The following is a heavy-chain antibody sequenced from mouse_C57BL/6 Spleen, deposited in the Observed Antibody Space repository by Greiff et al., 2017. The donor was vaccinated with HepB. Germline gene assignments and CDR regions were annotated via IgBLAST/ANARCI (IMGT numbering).Heavy chain of an antibody. D-gene: IGHD2-2*01. J-gene: IGHJ4*01. V-gene: IGHV2-2*01. CDR1: GFSLTSYG. CDR2: IWSGGST. CDR3: ARAGYDNYAMDY. Sequence: VQRVESGPGLVQPSQSLSITCTVSGFSLTSYGVHWVRQSPGKGLEWLGVIWSGGSTDYNAAFISRLSNNKDNSKSQVFFKMNSLQADDTAIYYGARAGYDNYAMDYWGQGTSVTVSS.